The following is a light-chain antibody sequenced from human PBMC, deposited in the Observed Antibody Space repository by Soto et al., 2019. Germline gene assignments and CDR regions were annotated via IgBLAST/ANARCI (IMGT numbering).Light chain of an antibody. V-gene: IGLV2-14*03. CDR3: SSYTTSSTLYV. Sequence: QSALTQPASVSGSPGQSITISCTGTSSDVGAYNYVSWYQQYPGQAPKYIIYDVTKRPSGVSYRFSASQSVNTASLNISGLQAQAEADYYCSSYTTSSTLYVFGTGTKVTVL. CDR2: DVT. J-gene: IGLJ1*01. CDR1: SSDVGAYNY.